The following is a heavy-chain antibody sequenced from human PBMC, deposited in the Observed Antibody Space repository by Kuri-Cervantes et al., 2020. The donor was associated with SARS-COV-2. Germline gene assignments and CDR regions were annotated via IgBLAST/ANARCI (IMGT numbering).Heavy chain of an antibody. CDR1: GDSITNYY. Sequence: SETLSLTCTVSGDSITNYYWSWIRQPAGKGLEWIGRINVSGATNYSPSLKSRITMSVDTSKNHFSLKLTSVTAADTAVYYCARDPSGWYVSYYGMDVWGQGTTVTVSS. CDR2: INVSGAT. D-gene: IGHD6-19*01. J-gene: IGHJ6*02. V-gene: IGHV4-4*07. CDR3: ARDPSGWYVSYYGMDV.